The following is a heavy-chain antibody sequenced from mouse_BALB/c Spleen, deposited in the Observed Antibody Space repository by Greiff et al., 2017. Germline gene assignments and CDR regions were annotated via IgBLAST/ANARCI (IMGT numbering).Heavy chain of an antibody. CDR3: ARAPVGRAMDY. V-gene: IGHV7-3*02. CDR1: GFTFTDYY. J-gene: IGHJ4*01. CDR2: IRNKANGYTT. Sequence: EVQVVESGGGLVQPGGSLRLSCATSGFTFTDYYMSWVRQPPGKALEWLGFIRNKANGYTTEYSASVKGRFTISRDNSQSILYLQMNTLRAEDSATYYGARAPVGRAMDYWGQGTSVTVSS.